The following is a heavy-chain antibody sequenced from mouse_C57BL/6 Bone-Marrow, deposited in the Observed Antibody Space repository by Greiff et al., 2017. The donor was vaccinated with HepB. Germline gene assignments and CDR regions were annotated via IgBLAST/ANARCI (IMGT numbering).Heavy chain of an antibody. CDR3: ARRADGYFPMDY. J-gene: IGHJ4*01. D-gene: IGHD2-3*01. V-gene: IGHV1-81*01. CDR2: IYPRSGNT. CDR1: GYTFTSYG. Sequence: QVQLQQSGAELVRPGASVKLSCKASGYTFTSYGIRWVKQRTGQGLEWIGEIYPRSGNTYYNEKFKGKATLTADKSSSTAYMELRSLTSEDSAVYFCARRADGYFPMDYWGQGTSVTVSS.